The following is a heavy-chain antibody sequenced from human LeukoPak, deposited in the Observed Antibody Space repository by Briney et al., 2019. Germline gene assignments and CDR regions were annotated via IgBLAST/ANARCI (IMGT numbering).Heavy chain of an antibody. CDR2: ISYDGSNK. V-gene: IGHV3-30*18. CDR3: AKVSWYQEYYFDY. D-gene: IGHD6-13*01. J-gene: IGHJ4*02. CDR1: GFTFSSYG. Sequence: GRSLRLSCAASGFTFSSYGMHWVRQAPGKGLEWVAVISYDGSNKYYADSVKGRFTISSDNSKNTLYLQMNSLRAEDTAVYYCAKVSWYQEYYFDYWGQGTLVTVSS.